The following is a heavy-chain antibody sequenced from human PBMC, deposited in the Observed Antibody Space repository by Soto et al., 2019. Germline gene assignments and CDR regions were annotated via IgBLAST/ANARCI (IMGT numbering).Heavy chain of an antibody. CDR1: GLSFSSYA. CDR3: AKDLLKSQTLKWNYIDY. J-gene: IGHJ4*02. Sequence: GGSLRLSCAASGLSFSSYAIIWVRQAPGRGLEWVAGISGSGGITNYADSVQGRFTISRDNFKKLVYLEMNTLRADDTAVYYCAKDLLKSQTLKWNYIDYWGQGIRVTVSS. CDR2: ISGSGGIT. V-gene: IGHV3-23*01. D-gene: IGHD1-26*01.